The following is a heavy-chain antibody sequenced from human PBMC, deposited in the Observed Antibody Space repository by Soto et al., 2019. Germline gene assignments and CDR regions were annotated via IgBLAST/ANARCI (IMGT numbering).Heavy chain of an antibody. CDR2: IKSKTDGGTT. Sequence: EVQLVESGGGLVKPGGSLRLSCAASGFTFSNAWMSWVRQAPGKGLEWVDRIKSKTDGGTTDYAAPVKGRFTISRDDSKNTLYLQMNSLKTEDTAVYYCTTVGAARLYYGMDVWGQGTTVTVSS. CDR3: TTVGAARLYYGMDV. J-gene: IGHJ6*02. CDR1: GFTFSNAW. V-gene: IGHV3-15*01. D-gene: IGHD6-6*01.